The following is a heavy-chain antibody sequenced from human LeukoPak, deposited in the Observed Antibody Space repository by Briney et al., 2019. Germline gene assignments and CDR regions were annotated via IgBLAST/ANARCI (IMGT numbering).Heavy chain of an antibody. V-gene: IGHV1-69*01. CDR2: IIPILGTA. CDR3: ARDSAKMATSFFDAFDI. Sequence: SVKVSCKASGGTFSSYAISWVRQAPGQGLEWMGGIIPILGTANYAQKFQGRVTITADESTSTAYMELSSPRSEDTAVYYCARDSAKMATSFFDAFDIWGQGTMVTVSS. J-gene: IGHJ3*02. D-gene: IGHD5-24*01. CDR1: GGTFSSYA.